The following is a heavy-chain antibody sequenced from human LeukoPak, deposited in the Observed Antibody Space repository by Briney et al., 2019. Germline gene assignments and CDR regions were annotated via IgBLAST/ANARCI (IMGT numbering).Heavy chain of an antibody. D-gene: IGHD6-19*01. CDR1: GGSISSGDYY. Sequence: SETLSLTCTVSGGSISSGDYYWSWIRQPPGKGLEWIGYIYYSGSTYYNPSLKSRVTISVDTSKNQFSLKLSSVTAVDTAVYYCARDLGSGQIDYWGQGTLVTVSS. V-gene: IGHV4-30-4*01. CDR2: IYYSGST. J-gene: IGHJ4*02. CDR3: ARDLGSGQIDY.